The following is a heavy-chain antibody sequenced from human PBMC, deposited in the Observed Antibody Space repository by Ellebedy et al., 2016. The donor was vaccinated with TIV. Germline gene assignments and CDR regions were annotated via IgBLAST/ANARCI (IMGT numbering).Heavy chain of an antibody. J-gene: IGHJ5*02. CDR1: GYRFSSYW. CDR3: ASAGGGNRWNWFDP. V-gene: IGHV5-51*01. D-gene: IGHD4-23*01. CDR2: IYPGDSDT. Sequence: GGSLRLXXKGSGYRFSSYWIGWVRQMPGKGLEWMGIIYPGDSDTRYSPSLQGQVTISVDKSISTAYLQWSSLKASDTAMYYCASAGGGNRWNWFDPWGQGTLVTVSS.